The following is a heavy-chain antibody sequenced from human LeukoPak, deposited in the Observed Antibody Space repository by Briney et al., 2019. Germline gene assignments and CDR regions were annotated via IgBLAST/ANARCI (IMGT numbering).Heavy chain of an antibody. Sequence: GGSLRLSCTASGFTFSRYGMHWVRQAPGEGLEWVALASYDISKTYYADSVKGRFTISRDNSKNTLYLQMNSLRAEDTAVYYCAKAPDNVVVIAATHFDSWGQGTLVAVSS. V-gene: IGHV3-30*18. CDR1: GFTFSRYG. J-gene: IGHJ4*02. D-gene: IGHD2-15*01. CDR3: AKAPDNVVVIAATHFDS. CDR2: ASYDISKT.